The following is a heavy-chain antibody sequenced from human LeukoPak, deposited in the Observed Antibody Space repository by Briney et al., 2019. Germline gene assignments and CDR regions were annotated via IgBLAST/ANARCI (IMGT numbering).Heavy chain of an antibody. Sequence: GGSLRLSCAASGFTFSSYWMHWVRQVPGKGLVWVARINTDGSRTTYADSVKGRFTISRDNAKDTLYLQMNSLRAEDTAVYYCARDDSPTGYVYDYWGQGTLVAVSS. CDR3: ARDDSPTGYVYDY. CDR1: GFTFSSYW. V-gene: IGHV3-74*01. CDR2: INTDGSRT. J-gene: IGHJ4*02. D-gene: IGHD3-9*01.